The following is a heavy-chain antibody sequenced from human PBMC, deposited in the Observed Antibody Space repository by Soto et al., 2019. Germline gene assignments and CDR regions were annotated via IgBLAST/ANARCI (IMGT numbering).Heavy chain of an antibody. V-gene: IGHV3-15*07. Sequence: SVSNAWMNWVRQAPGKGLEWVGRIKSKTDGGTTDYAAPVKGRFTISRDDSKNTLYLQMNSLKTEETAVYYCTTEARVPSHYYDSSSGQHGGQGTLFTVSS. CDR3: TTEARVPSHYYDSSSGQH. J-gene: IGHJ1*01. CDR2: IKSKTDGGTT. CDR1: SVSNAW. D-gene: IGHD3-22*01.